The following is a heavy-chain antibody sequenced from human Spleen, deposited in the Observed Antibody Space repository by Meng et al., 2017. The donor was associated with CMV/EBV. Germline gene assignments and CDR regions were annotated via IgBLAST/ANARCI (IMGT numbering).Heavy chain of an antibody. D-gene: IGHD2-2*02. CDR2: IFPGDSDT. CDR1: GYSFTTYW. V-gene: IGHV5-51*01. CDR3: ARRYCSSTSCYKNYYYYGMDV. J-gene: IGHJ6*02. Sequence: KVSCKVSGYSFTTYWIGWVRQMPGKGLEWMGIIFPGDSDTRYSPSFQGQVTISADKSISTAYLQWSSLKASDTAMYYCARRYCSSTSCYKNYYYYGMDVWGQGTTVTVSS.